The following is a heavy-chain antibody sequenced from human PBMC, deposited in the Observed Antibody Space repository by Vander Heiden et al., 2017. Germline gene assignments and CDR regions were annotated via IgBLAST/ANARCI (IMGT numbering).Heavy chain of an antibody. D-gene: IGHD3-22*01. V-gene: IGHV4-34*01. Sequence: QVQLRQLRAGLLMPSETLSLTGAVDGGSVGGCYWSWLRQPPGKWLDWIGEINHSGSTNYNPALKSPVTISVDTSKIQLSLKLRSVTAAEPAVYSFATSGSTMLVVQIHIWGQGTMVTVYS. J-gene: IGHJ3*02. CDR3: ATSGSTMLVVQIHI. CDR1: GGSVGGCY. CDR2: INHSGST.